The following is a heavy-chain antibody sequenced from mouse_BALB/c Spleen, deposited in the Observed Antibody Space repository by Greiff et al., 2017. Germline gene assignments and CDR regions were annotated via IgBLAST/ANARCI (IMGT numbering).Heavy chain of an antibody. CDR1: GFTFSSFG. J-gene: IGHJ3*01. Sequence: EVQGVESGGGLVQPGGSRKLSCAASGFTFSSFGMHWVRQAPEKGLEWVAYISSGSSTIYYADTVKGRFTISRDNPKNTLFLQMTSLRSEDTAMYYCASDGYSAWFAYWGQGTLVTVSA. CDR2: ISSGSSTI. CDR3: ASDGYSAWFAY. D-gene: IGHD2-3*01. V-gene: IGHV5-17*02.